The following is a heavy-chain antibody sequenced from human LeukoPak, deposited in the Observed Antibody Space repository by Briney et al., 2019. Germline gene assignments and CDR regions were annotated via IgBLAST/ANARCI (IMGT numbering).Heavy chain of an antibody. J-gene: IGHJ4*02. D-gene: IGHD5-18*01. CDR2: ISYDGSNK. CDR3: ARDSRGYSYGYFDY. Sequence: GGSLRLSCAASGFTFSSYAMPWVRQAPGKGLEWVAVISYDGSNKYYADSVKGRFTISRDNSKNTLYLQMNSLRAEDTAVYYCARDSRGYSYGYFDYWGQGTLVTVSS. V-gene: IGHV3-30-3*01. CDR1: GFTFSSYA.